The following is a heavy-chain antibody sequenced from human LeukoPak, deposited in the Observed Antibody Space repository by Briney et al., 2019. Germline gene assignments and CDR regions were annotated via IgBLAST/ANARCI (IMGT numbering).Heavy chain of an antibody. Sequence: MSSETLSLTCTVSGGSISSGSYYWGWIRQPPGKGLEWIGSLYYSGRTYYNPSLKSRVTILVDTSKNQFSLKLNSVTAADTAVYYCARDTSLATGGTGFDYWGQGTLVTVSS. CDR2: LYYSGRT. CDR1: GGSISSGSYY. V-gene: IGHV4-39*07. J-gene: IGHJ4*02. CDR3: ARDTSLATGGTGFDY. D-gene: IGHD6-13*01.